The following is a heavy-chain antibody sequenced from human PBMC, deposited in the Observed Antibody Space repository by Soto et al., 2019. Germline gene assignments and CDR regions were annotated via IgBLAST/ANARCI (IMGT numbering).Heavy chain of an antibody. Sequence: ASVKVSCKASGGTFSSYAISWVRQAPGQGLEWMGGIIPIFGTANYAQKFQGRVTITADESTSTAYMELGSLRSEDTAVYYCARRSTMVRGSIGGLGNYYYYGMDVWGQGTTVTVSS. V-gene: IGHV1-69*13. D-gene: IGHD3-10*01. J-gene: IGHJ6*02. CDR3: ARRSTMVRGSIGGLGNYYYYGMDV. CDR2: IIPIFGTA. CDR1: GGTFSSYA.